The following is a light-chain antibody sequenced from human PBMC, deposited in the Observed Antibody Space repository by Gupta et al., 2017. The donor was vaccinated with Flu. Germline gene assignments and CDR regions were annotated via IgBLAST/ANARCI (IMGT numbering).Light chain of an antibody. CDR2: AAF. CDR3: QQFDSTFWT. Sequence: DIQLTQSPFSLSASVGDTVTITCRASQSISSHLNWYQQKPGKAPKLLIYAAFTLQSGVPLKFSGSGSETKFTLTINNLQPEDVATYYCQQFDSTFWTFGQGTKVEIK. V-gene: IGKV1-39*01. CDR1: QSISSH. J-gene: IGKJ1*01.